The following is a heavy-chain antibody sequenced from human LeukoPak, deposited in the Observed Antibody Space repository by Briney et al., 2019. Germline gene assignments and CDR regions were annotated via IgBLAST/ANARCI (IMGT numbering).Heavy chain of an antibody. V-gene: IGHV4-38-2*02. CDR3: ARHPISEYSSSSIDY. J-gene: IGHJ4*02. D-gene: IGHD6-6*01. CDR1: GYSISSGYY. CDR2: IYYSGST. Sequence: SETLSLTCTVSGYSISSGYYWGWIRQPPGKGLEWIGSIYYSGSTYYNPSLKSRVTISVDTSKNQFSLKLSSVTAADTAVYYCARHPISEYSSSSIDYWGQGTLVTVSS.